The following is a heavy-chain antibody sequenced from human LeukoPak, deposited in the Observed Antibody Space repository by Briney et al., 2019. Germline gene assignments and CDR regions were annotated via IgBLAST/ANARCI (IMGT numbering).Heavy chain of an antibody. J-gene: IGHJ4*02. Sequence: PSETLSLTCTVSGGSISSSSYYWGWIRQPPGKGLEWIGSIYYSGSTYYNPSLKSRVTISVDTSKNQFSLKLSSVTAADTAVYYCARGVVVVPAAIVGGIIPPTIIDYWGQGTLVTVSS. CDR2: IYYSGST. D-gene: IGHD2-2*01. CDR3: ARGVVVVPAAIVGGIIPPTIIDY. V-gene: IGHV4-39*07. CDR1: GGSISSSSYY.